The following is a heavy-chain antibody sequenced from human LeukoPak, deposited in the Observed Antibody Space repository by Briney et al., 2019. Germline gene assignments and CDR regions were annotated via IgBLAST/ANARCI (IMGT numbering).Heavy chain of an antibody. Sequence: GGSLGLSCAASGFTFSSYGMHWVRQAPGKGLEWVAFIRYDGSNKYYADSVKGRFTISRDNSKNTLYPQMNSLRAEDTAVYYCAKYIKAAAPYFDYWGQGTLVTVSS. D-gene: IGHD6-13*01. CDR3: AKYIKAAAPYFDY. V-gene: IGHV3-30*02. CDR2: IRYDGSNK. J-gene: IGHJ4*02. CDR1: GFTFSSYG.